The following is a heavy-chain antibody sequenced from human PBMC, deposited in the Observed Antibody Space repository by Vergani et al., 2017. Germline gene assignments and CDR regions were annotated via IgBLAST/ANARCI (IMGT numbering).Heavy chain of an antibody. CDR2: ISGSGGST. J-gene: IGHJ4*02. V-gene: IGHV3-23*04. D-gene: IGHD3-10*01. CDR1: GFTFSTYS. Sequence: EVQLVESGGGLVKPGGSLRLSCTASGFTFSTYSMSWVRQAPGKGLEWVSGISGSGGSTFYADSVKGRFTISRDNSKNTLYLQMNSLRAEDTAVYYCANPDSVVSSNYGSGSYFGSWGQGALVTVSS. CDR3: ANPDSVVSSNYGSGSYFGS.